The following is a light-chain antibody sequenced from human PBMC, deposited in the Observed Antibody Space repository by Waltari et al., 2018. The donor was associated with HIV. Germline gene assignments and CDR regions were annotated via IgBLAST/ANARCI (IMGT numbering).Light chain of an antibody. Sequence: DIVMTQSPDSLAVSLGERATIHCKSSQSVLYSSNNKNYLAWYQQKPGQPPRLLIYWASTRESGVPARFSGSGSGTDFTLTISSLQAEDVAVYYCHQYYSIPPLTFGGGTKVEIK. V-gene: IGKV4-1*01. CDR1: QSVLYSSNNKNY. J-gene: IGKJ4*01. CDR2: WAS. CDR3: HQYYSIPPLT.